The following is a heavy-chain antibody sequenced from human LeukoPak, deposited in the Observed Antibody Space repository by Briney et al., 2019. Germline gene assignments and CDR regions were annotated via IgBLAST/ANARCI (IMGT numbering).Heavy chain of an antibody. CDR3: ARDVGSSGWYGGFTVA. V-gene: IGHV4-30-4*08. CDR2: IYYSGST. Sequence: PSETLSLTCTVSGGSISSGDYYWSWIRQPPGKGLEWFGYIYYSGSTYYNPSLKSRVTISVDTSKNQFSLKLSSVTAADTAVYYCARDVGSSGWYGGFTVAWGQGTLVTVSS. CDR1: GGSISSGDYY. D-gene: IGHD6-19*01. J-gene: IGHJ5*02.